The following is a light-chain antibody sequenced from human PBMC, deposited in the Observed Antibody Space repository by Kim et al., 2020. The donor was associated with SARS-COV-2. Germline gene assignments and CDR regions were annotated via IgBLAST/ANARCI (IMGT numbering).Light chain of an antibody. J-gene: IGLJ3*02. CDR1: DVTGFYY. CDR3: NGEIGATWG. Sequence: QSALTQPASVSGSPGQSVTISCDVTGFYYVSWFQQHPGKSPKLILYGVSQRPSGVSSRFSGSKSGNMASLTISGLQAEDEADYYCNGEIGATWGFGGGTKVTVL. V-gene: IGLV2-14*03. CDR2: GVS.